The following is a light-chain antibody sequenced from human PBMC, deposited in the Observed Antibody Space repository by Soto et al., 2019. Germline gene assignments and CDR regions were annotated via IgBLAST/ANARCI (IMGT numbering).Light chain of an antibody. CDR3: QQRIRWPPT. Sequence: ETVMTQSPGTLSVSLGERATLSFRASQSVSIHLAWYQQKPGQAPRLLIYDTSTRATGIPARFSGSGSGTDFTLTISSLEPEDFAVYYCQQRIRWPPTFGQGTRLEIK. V-gene: IGKV3-11*01. CDR1: QSVSIH. CDR2: DTS. J-gene: IGKJ5*01.